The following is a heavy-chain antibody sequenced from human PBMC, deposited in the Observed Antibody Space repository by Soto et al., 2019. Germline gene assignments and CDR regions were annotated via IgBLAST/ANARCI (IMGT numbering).Heavy chain of an antibody. CDR3: AGGQDNLAVNFDY. V-gene: IGHV3-11*03. Sequence: PGGSLRLSCAASGSSFTDYFMSLIRQSPGKGLEWLSYITSSSSYTHYADSVKGRFTISRDNAKNSLYLQMNSLRAEDTAVYYCAGGQDNLAVNFDYWGQGTPVTVSS. D-gene: IGHD1-1*01. J-gene: IGHJ4*02. CDR2: ITSSSSYT. CDR1: GSSFTDYF.